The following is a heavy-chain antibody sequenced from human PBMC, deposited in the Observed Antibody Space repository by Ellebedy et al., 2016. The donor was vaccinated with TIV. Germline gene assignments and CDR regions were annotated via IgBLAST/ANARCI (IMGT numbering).Heavy chain of an antibody. CDR2: ISDDGTEK. Sequence: GESLKISCAATGFTFRSYGLHWVRQAPGKGLEWVAVISDDGTEKYYADSVKGRFTNSRDNSKKTLYLQMNSLRAEETAVYFCARIWQSYGMDVWGQGTTVIVSS. CDR1: GFTFRSYG. J-gene: IGHJ6*02. V-gene: IGHV3-33*01. D-gene: IGHD3-16*01. CDR3: ARIWQSYGMDV.